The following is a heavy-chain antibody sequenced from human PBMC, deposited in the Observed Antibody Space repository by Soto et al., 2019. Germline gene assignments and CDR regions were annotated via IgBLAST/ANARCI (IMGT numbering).Heavy chain of an antibody. Sequence: SETLSLTCAVYGGSFSGYDWTWIRQPPGTGLEWIGEINHSGSTNYNPSLKSRVTISVDTSKNQFSLKLTSVTAADTAVYYCARDQGYCSGGSCYVAGYWGQGTLVTVSS. D-gene: IGHD2-15*01. CDR1: GGSFSGYD. CDR3: ARDQGYCSGGSCYVAGY. J-gene: IGHJ4*02. V-gene: IGHV4-34*01. CDR2: INHSGST.